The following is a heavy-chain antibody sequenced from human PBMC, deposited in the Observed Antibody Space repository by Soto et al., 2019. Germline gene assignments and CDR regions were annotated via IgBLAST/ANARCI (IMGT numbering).Heavy chain of an antibody. V-gene: IGHV3-7*01. D-gene: IGHD6-13*01. CDR1: GFTFSSYW. Sequence: PGGSLRLSCAASGFTFSSYWMSWVRQAPGKGLEWVANIKQDGSEKYYVDSVKGRFTISRDNAKNSLYLQMNSLRAEDTAAYYCASYLPGIAAAHTHKYYYYYGMDVWGQGTTVTVSS. CDR2: IKQDGSEK. CDR3: ASYLPGIAAAHTHKYYYYYGMDV. J-gene: IGHJ6*02.